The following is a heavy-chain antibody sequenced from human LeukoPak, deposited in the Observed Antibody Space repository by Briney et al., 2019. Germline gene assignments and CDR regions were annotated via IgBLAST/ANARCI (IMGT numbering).Heavy chain of an antibody. D-gene: IGHD2-2*01. Sequence: GGSLRLSCAASGFTFSSYWMDWVRQVPGKGLVWVARVSSDGSRTSYADSVKGRFTISRDNAKKTLYLQMNSLRAEDTAVYYCARGLRPVAMRNCFDYWGQGILVTVSS. CDR2: VSSDGSRT. V-gene: IGHV3-74*01. J-gene: IGHJ4*02. CDR3: ARGLRPVAMRNCFDY. CDR1: GFTFSSYW.